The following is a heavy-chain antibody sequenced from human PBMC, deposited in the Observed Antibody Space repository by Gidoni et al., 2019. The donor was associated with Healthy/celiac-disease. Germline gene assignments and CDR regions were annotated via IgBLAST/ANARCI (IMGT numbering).Heavy chain of an antibody. CDR1: GVTFSDYY. Sequence: QVQLVESGGGLVKPGGSLRLSCAASGVTFSDYYMSWIRQAPGKGLEWVAYISSSSSYTNYADSVKGRFTISRDNAKNSLYLQMNSLRAEDTAVYYCARDGAVGSGWYGIEHWGQGTLVTVSS. J-gene: IGHJ1*01. V-gene: IGHV3-11*05. CDR2: ISSSSSYT. D-gene: IGHD6-19*01. CDR3: ARDGAVGSGWYGIEH.